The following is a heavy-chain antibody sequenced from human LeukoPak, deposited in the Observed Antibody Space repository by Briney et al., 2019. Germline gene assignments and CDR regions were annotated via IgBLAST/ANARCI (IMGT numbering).Heavy chain of an antibody. CDR1: GFTFSSYS. Sequence: PGGSLRLSCAASGFTFSSYSMSWVRQAPGKGLEWVSSISGGTTDIYSADSLRGRVTISRDNAKNSLFLQMNSLRAEDTAVYYCARDSSSSAWGRDTLVTVSS. D-gene: IGHD6-6*01. J-gene: IGHJ2*01. CDR2: ISGGTTDI. CDR3: ARDSSSSA. V-gene: IGHV3-21*01.